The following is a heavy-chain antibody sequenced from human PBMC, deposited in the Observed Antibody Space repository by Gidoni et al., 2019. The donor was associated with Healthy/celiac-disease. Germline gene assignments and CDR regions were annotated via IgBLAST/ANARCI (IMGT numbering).Heavy chain of an antibody. CDR3: ARDGYYYDSSGYPEDLLSGAFDI. J-gene: IGHJ3*02. V-gene: IGHV3-33*01. D-gene: IGHD3-22*01. Sequence: QVQLVESGGGVVQPGRSLRLSCAASGFTFSSYGMHWVRQAPGKGLEWVAVRWYDGSNKYYADAVKGRFTISRDNSKNTLYLQMNSLRAEDTAVYYCARDGYYYDSSGYPEDLLSGAFDIWGQGTMVTVSS. CDR2: RWYDGSNK. CDR1: GFTFSSYG.